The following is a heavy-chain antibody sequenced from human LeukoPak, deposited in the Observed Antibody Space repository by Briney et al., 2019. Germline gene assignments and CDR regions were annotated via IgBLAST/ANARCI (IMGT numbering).Heavy chain of an antibody. Sequence: GGSLRLSCAASGFTFSSYWMHWVRQAPGKVLIWVSRINSDESSTSYADSVRGRFTISRDNAKNTLYLQMNSLRAEDTAVYYCAGGPYGGTINYWGQGTLVTVSS. CDR1: GFTFSSYW. CDR3: AGGPYGGTINY. D-gene: IGHD4-23*01. CDR2: INSDESST. V-gene: IGHV3-74*01. J-gene: IGHJ4*02.